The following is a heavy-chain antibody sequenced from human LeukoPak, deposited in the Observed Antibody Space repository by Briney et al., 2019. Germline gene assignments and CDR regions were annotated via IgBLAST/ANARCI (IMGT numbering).Heavy chain of an antibody. V-gene: IGHV4-59*01. Sequence: SETLSLTCTVPRGPISSYHWSWIRQPPGKGLEWIGYIYYSGSTNYNPSLKSRDTISVDTSKNHFSLKLSSVTAADTAVYYCARDLESSSWYGTARGYNWFDPWGEGTLVTVSS. J-gene: IGHJ5*02. CDR2: IYYSGST. CDR3: ARDLESSSWYGTARGYNWFDP. CDR1: RGPISSYH. D-gene: IGHD6-13*01.